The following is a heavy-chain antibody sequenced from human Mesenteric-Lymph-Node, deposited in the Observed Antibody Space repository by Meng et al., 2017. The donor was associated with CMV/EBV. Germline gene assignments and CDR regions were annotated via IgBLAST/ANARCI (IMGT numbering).Heavy chain of an antibody. D-gene: IGHD3-10*01. V-gene: IGHV4-31*02. CDR3: ARETKLGYYYGSTIDY. CDR2: IYYSGST. J-gene: IGHJ4*02. CDR1: GSSTSGGYY. Sequence: GSSTSGGYYWSWIRQYPGKGLEWIGYIYYSGSTYYNPSLKSRVTISVDTSKNQFSLKLSSVTAADTAVYYCARETKLGYYYGSTIDYWGQGTLVTVSS.